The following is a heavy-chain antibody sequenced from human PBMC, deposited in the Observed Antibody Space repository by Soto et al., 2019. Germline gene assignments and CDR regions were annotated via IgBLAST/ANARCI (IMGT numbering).Heavy chain of an antibody. V-gene: IGHV1-46*01. CDR2: INPIGGST. Sequence: ASVKVSCKTSGYTFTSYYMHWVRQAPGQGLEWMGRINPIGGSTSYAHKFKGSVTMTRDTSTSTVYMELSSLRSEDTAVYYCARHAESKKRRNWFYXLGQRALVTGSX. CDR3: ARHAESKKRRNWFYX. J-gene: IGHJ5*02. CDR1: GYTFTSYY.